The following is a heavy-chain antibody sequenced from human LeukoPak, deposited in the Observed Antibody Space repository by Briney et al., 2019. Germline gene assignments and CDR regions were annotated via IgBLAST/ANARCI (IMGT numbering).Heavy chain of an antibody. CDR3: AELGVMVLVYQFEY. V-gene: IGHV4-39*07. D-gene: IGHD2-8*01. J-gene: IGHJ4*02. Sequence: SETLSLTCAVSGGSITSSKYFWGWIRQPPGKELELIGIISYGGSTDYNPYLKSRVTISTDTSKNQFSLKLTSVTAADTAVYYCAELGVMVLVYQFEYWGRGSPVTVS. CDR2: ISYGGST. CDR1: GGSITSSKYF.